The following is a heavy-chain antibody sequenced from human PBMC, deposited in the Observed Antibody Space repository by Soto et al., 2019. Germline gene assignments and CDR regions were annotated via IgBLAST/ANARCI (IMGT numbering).Heavy chain of an antibody. CDR3: AKVRYCTSTSCYRTLRED. J-gene: IGHJ6*02. CDR1: GFPFSTYA. Sequence: GQSHGASGTAAGFPFSTYAKSWVRLAKGKGLEWVSAISGSGGYTYYADSVKGGFTVARDNSKNTLYLQMNSLRAEDTAVYYCAKVRYCTSTSCYRTLREDWGQGTTVTVS. CDR2: ISGSGGYT. V-gene: IGHV3-23*01. D-gene: IGHD2-2*01.